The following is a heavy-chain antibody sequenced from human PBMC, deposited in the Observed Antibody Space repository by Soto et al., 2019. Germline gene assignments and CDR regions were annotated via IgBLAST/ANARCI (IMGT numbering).Heavy chain of an antibody. D-gene: IGHD2-2*02. CDR2: ISSSGSTI. V-gene: IGHV3-48*03. CDR1: GFTFSSYE. CDR3: ARDFIVVVPVAIREAYYYYGMDV. J-gene: IGHJ6*02. Sequence: GGSLRLSCAASGFTFSSYEMNWVRQAPGKGLEWVSYISSSGSTIYYADSVKGRFTISRDNAKNSLYLQMNSLRAEDTAVYYCARDFIVVVPVAIREAYYYYGMDVWGQGTTVTVSS.